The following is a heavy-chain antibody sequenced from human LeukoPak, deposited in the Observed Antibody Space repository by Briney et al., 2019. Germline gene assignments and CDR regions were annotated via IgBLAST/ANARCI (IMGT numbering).Heavy chain of an antibody. CDR2: IYYSGSA. CDR3: ARRRAFSLIAVASTGAWRPPREYYFDY. D-gene: IGHD6-19*01. J-gene: IGHJ4*02. Sequence: PSETLSLTCTVSGGSLCSSSYYWGWIRQPPGKGLEWIGCIYYSGSAYYHPSRKSRVTISVDTSKNQFSLKLSSVTAADTAVYYCARRRAFSLIAVASTGAWRPPREYYFDYWGQGTLVTVSS. CDR1: GGSLCSSSYY. V-gene: IGHV4-39*01.